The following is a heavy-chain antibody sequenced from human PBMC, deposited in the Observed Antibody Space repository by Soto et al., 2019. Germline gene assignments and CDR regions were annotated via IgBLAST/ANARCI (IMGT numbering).Heavy chain of an antibody. CDR3: ARGINGTKYYYYYGMDV. CDR1: GGSISSYY. J-gene: IGHJ6*02. Sequence: SETLSLTCTVSGGSISSYYWSWIRQPPGKGLEWIGYIYYSGSTNYNPSLKSRVTISVDTSKNQFSLKLSSVTAADTAVYYCARGINGTKYYYYYGMDVWGQGTTVTVSS. D-gene: IGHD1-7*01. CDR2: IYYSGST. V-gene: IGHV4-59*01.